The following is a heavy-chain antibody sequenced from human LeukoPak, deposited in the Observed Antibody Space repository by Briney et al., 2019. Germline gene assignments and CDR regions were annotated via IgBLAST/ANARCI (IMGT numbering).Heavy chain of an antibody. D-gene: IGHD2-2*01. J-gene: IGHJ3*02. V-gene: IGHV4-59*01. CDR3: ARENRQGRGPAAKGSGDAFDI. CDR2: IYYSGST. CDR1: GGSISSYY. Sequence: PSETLSLTRTVSGGSISSYYWSWIRQPPGKGLEWIGYIYYSGSTNYNPSLKSRVTISVDTSKNQFSLKLSSVTAADTAVYYCARENRQGRGPAAKGSGDAFDIWGQGTMVTVSS.